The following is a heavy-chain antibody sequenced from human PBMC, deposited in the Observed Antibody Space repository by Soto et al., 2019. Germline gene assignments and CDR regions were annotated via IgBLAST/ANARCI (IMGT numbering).Heavy chain of an antibody. CDR3: ATTNRDQLPQAEDGMDV. D-gene: IGHD2-2*01. V-gene: IGHV4-39*01. CDR2: IYYSGST. CDR1: GGSISSSSYY. J-gene: IGHJ6*02. Sequence: PSETLSLTCTVSGGSISSSSYYWGWIRQPPGKGLEWIGSIYYSGSTYYNPSLKSRVTISVDTSKNQFSLKLSSVTAADTAVYYCATTNRDQLPQAEDGMDVWGQGTTVTVS.